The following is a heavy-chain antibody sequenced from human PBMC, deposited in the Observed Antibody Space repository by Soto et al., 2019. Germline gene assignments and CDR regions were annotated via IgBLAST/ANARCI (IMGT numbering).Heavy chain of an antibody. V-gene: IGHV4-31*03. Sequence: QVQLQESGPGLVKPSQTLSFTCTVSGGSISSGGYYWSWIRQHPGKGLEWIGYIYYSGSTYYNPSLKSRVTISVDTSKNQFSLKLSSVTAADTAVYYCARDPSWVEDYYYMDVWGKGTTVTVSS. CDR3: ARDPSWVEDYYYMDV. D-gene: IGHD7-27*01. J-gene: IGHJ6*03. CDR2: IYYSGST. CDR1: GGSISSGGYY.